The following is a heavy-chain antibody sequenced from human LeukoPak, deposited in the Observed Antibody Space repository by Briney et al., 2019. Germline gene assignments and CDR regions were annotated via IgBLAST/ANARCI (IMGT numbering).Heavy chain of an antibody. V-gene: IGHV3-30*18. CDR2: ISYDGSNK. CDR3: AKGPRTYSSGLLNY. J-gene: IGHJ4*02. CDR1: GFTFSSYG. Sequence: PGGSLRLSCAASGFTFSSYGMHWVRQAPGKGLEWVAVISYDGSNKYYADSVKGRFTISRDNSKNTLYLQMNSLRAEDTAVYYCAKGPRTYSSGLLNYWGQGTLVTVPS. D-gene: IGHD6-19*01.